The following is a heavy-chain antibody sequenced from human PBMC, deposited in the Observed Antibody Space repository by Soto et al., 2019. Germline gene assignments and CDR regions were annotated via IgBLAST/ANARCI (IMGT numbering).Heavy chain of an antibody. Sequence: QVQLVQSGAEVKKPGSSVKVSCKASGGTFSSYAISWVRQAPGQGLEWMGGIIPILGTANYEQKFQGRVPITADEPTRTAYMELRSLRSEDTAVYYCARESGGSYPHFDYWGQVTLVTVSS. CDR1: GGTFSSYA. V-gene: IGHV1-69*12. CDR2: IIPILGTA. CDR3: ARESGGSYPHFDY. D-gene: IGHD1-26*01. J-gene: IGHJ4*02.